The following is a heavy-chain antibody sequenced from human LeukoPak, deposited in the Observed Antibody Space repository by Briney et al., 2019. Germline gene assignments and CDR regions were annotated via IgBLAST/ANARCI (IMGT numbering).Heavy chain of an antibody. V-gene: IGHV3-30*02. CDR2: IRYDGSNK. J-gene: IGHJ4*02. Sequence: PGGSLRLSCAASGFTFSSYGMHWVRQAPGKGLEWVAFIRYDGSNKYYADSVKGRFTISRDNSKNTLYLQMNSLRAEDTAVYYCAKETNDFWSGRRIDYWGQGTLVTVSS. D-gene: IGHD3-3*01. CDR3: AKETNDFWSGRRIDY. CDR1: GFTFSSYG.